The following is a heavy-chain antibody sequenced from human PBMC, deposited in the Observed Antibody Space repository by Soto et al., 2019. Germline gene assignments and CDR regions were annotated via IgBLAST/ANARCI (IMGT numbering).Heavy chain of an antibody. CDR2: IIPIFGTA. CDR1: GGTFSSYA. D-gene: IGHD4-4*01. CDR3: ARPNSNYVRYFDY. J-gene: IGHJ4*02. Sequence: SVKVSCKASGGTFSSYAISWVRQAPGQRLEWMGGIIPIFGTADYAQKFQGRVTITADESTSTAYMELSSLRSEDTAVYYCARPNSNYVRYFDYWGQGTLVTVSS. V-gene: IGHV1-69*13.